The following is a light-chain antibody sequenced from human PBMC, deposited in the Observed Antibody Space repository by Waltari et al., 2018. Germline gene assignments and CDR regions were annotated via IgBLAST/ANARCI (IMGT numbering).Light chain of an antibody. V-gene: IGKV3-20*01. J-gene: IGKJ2*03. CDR1: ESVGNL. Sequence: EVLFTHSPGTLSLSPGDRPPLSCRASESVGNLLAWYQQNPGQAPRLPLYDASTRATGIPDRFSGSGSGTEFTLTISRLEAGDFAMYYCQQYRMTPVSFGQGTKVEIK. CDR3: QQYRMTPVS. CDR2: DAS.